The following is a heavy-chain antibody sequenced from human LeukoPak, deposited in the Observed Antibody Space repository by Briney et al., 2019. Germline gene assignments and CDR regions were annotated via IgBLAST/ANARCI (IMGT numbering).Heavy chain of an antibody. CDR3: ATWGSSSSPLPSLDV. D-gene: IGHD6-13*01. CDR1: GYIFTNYY. J-gene: IGHJ6*02. CDR2: IDPSGGGT. V-gene: IGHV1-46*01. Sequence: GASVKVSCKASGYIFTNYYMYWVRRVPGQGLEWMGVIDPSGGGTTYAQNFQDRITMTRDTSTSTVYMELSSLRSEDTAVYYCATWGSSSSPLPSLDVWGQGTTVTVS.